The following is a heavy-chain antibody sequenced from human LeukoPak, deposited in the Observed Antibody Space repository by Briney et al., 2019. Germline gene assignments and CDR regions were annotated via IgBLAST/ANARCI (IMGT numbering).Heavy chain of an antibody. Sequence: PSETLSLTCTVSGGSISSYYWSWIRQPPGKGLEWIGYIYYSGSTNYNPSLKSRVTISVDTSKNQFSLKLSSVTAADTAVYYCARLTSSSGWYGGGLDYWGQGTLVTVSS. CDR1: GGSISSYY. CDR2: IYYSGST. V-gene: IGHV4-59*08. D-gene: IGHD6-19*01. CDR3: ARLTSSSGWYGGGLDY. J-gene: IGHJ4*02.